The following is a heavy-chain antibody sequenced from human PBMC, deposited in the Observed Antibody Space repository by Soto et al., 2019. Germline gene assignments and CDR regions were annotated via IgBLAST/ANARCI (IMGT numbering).Heavy chain of an antibody. CDR1: GFTFSSYA. D-gene: IGHD3-10*01. Sequence: EVQLLESGGGLVQPGGSLRLSCAASGFTFSSYAMSWVRQAPGKGLEWVSAISGSGGSTYYADSVKGRFTISRDNFKNTLYMKRNSLRAENMTVDYSAPRRCGEVFPDWFDPWGQGTLVTVSS. J-gene: IGHJ5*02. CDR2: ISGSGGST. CDR3: APRRCGEVFPDWFDP. V-gene: IGHV3-23*01.